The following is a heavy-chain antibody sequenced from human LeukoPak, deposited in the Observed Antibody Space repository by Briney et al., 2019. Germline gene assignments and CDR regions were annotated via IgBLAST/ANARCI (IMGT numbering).Heavy chain of an antibody. CDR1: GFTFSSYG. Sequence: PGGSLRLPCAASGFTFSSYGMHWVRQAPGKGLEWVAVISYDGSNKYYADSVKGRFTISRDNSKNTLYLQMNSLRAEDTAVYYCANPVLYCSSTSCYAGYGMDVWGQGTTVTVSS. CDR2: ISYDGSNK. V-gene: IGHV3-30*18. J-gene: IGHJ6*02. CDR3: ANPVLYCSSTSCYAGYGMDV. D-gene: IGHD2-2*01.